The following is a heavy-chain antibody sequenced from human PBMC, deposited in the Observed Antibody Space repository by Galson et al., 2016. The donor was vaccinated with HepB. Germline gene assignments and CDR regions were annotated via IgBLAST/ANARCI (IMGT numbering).Heavy chain of an antibody. CDR2: ISYDETNT. V-gene: IGHV3-30-3*01. CDR1: GLTFNTHT. Sequence: SLRLSCAASGLTFNTHTLHWVRQSPIRGLEWVAVISYDETNTYYADSVKGRFTISRDNSKNTMFLQMNSLRPEESALYCFARGAYYDFLWYFDLWGRGTLVTVSS. J-gene: IGHJ2*01. D-gene: IGHD3-3*01. CDR3: ARGAYYDFLWYFDL.